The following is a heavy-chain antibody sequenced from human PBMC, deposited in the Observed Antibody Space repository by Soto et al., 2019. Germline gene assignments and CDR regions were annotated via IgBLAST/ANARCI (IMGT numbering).Heavy chain of an antibody. Sequence: SETLSLTCTVSGGSISSYYWSWIRQPPGKGLEWIGYIYYSGNTNYNPSLKSRVTISVDTSKNQFSLKLSSVTAADTAVYFCAREYCSSTRCYGTFDSWGQGTLVTVSS. V-gene: IGHV4-59*01. CDR3: AREYCSSTRCYGTFDS. D-gene: IGHD2-2*01. CDR1: GGSISSYY. J-gene: IGHJ4*02. CDR2: IYYSGNT.